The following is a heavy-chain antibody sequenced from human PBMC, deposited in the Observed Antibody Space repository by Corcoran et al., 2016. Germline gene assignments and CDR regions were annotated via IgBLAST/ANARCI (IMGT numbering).Heavy chain of an antibody. V-gene: IGHV4-39*01. Sequence: QLQLQESGPGLVKPSETLSLTCTVSGGSISSSSYYWGWIRQPPGKGLEWIGSIYYSGSTYYNPSLKSRVTISVDTSKNQFSLKLSSVTAADTAVYYCASPRQLGAFDIWGQGTMVTVSS. J-gene: IGHJ3*02. CDR1: GGSISSSSYY. CDR2: IYYSGST. D-gene: IGHD3-3*02. CDR3: ASPRQLGAFDI.